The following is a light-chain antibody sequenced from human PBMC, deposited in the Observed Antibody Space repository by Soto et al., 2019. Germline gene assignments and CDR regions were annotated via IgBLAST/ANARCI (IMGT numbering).Light chain of an antibody. V-gene: IGLV2-14*01. J-gene: IGLJ2*01. CDR2: EVS. CDR1: SSDVGGYNY. Sequence: QSALTQPASVSGSPGQSITISCTGTSSDVGGYNYVSWYQQHPVKAPKLIIYEVSNRPSGVSNRFSGSKSGDTASLTISGLQAEDEADYYCSSYRSNSRVVFGGGTKVTVL. CDR3: SSYRSNSRVV.